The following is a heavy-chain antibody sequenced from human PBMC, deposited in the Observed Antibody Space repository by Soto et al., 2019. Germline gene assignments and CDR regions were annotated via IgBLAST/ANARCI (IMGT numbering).Heavy chain of an antibody. CDR1: GGTFSSYA. Sequence: SVKVSCKASGGTFSSYAISWVRQAPGQGLEWMGGIIPIFGTANYAQKFQGRVTITADESTSTAYMELSSLRSEDTAVYYCARGDKTYYYDSSGYQLDYWGQGTLVTVSS. CDR3: ARGDKTYYYDSSGYQLDY. J-gene: IGHJ4*02. CDR2: IIPIFGTA. D-gene: IGHD3-22*01. V-gene: IGHV1-69*13.